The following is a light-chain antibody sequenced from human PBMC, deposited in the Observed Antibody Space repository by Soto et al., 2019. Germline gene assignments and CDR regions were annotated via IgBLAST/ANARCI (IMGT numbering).Light chain of an antibody. V-gene: IGKV3D-20*02. CDR1: QTVRNNY. Sequence: VLTQSPGALSLPPWEGGKRSFRASQTVRNNYLAWYQQKPRQPPRLLIYDASSGATGIPDRFSGGRSGTDFTLTISRLEPEDFAVYYYQQRSNLVIFGPGTRLEIK. CDR2: DAS. CDR3: QQRSNLVI. J-gene: IGKJ5*01.